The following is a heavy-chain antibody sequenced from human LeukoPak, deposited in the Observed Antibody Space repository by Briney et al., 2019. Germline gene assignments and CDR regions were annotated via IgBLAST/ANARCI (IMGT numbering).Heavy chain of an antibody. CDR2: INSDGSST. V-gene: IGHV3-74*01. Sequence: PGGSLRLSCAASGFTFSSYWMHWVRQAPGQGLVWVSRINSDGSSTSYADSVKGRFTISRDNAKNTLYLQMNSLRGDDTAVYYCARESRRAHDYWGQGTLVTVSS. CDR3: ARESRRAHDY. CDR1: GFTFSSYW. J-gene: IGHJ4*02.